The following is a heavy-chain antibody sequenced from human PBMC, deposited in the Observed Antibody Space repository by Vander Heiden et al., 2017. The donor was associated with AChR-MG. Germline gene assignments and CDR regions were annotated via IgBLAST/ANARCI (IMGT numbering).Heavy chain of an antibody. Sequence: QVQLQESGPGLVKPSVTLSVTCMVSGGSISSYYRSWIRQPPGKGVEWIGYIYYSESTNCNPSIKSRVTISVDTSKNQFSLKLSSVTAADTAVYYCAREVPAYRLRSVHYYYGMDVWGQGTTVTVSS. D-gene: IGHD2-2*01. CDR1: GGSISSYY. CDR3: AREVPAYRLRSVHYYYGMDV. V-gene: IGHV4-59*01. CDR2: IYYSEST. J-gene: IGHJ6*02.